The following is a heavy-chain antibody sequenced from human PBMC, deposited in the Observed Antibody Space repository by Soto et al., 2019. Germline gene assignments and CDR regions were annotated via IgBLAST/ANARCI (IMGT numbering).Heavy chain of an antibody. CDR2: ISSSSSYI. J-gene: IGHJ4*02. Sequence: GGSLRLSCAASGFTFSSYSMNWVRQAPGKGLEWVSSISSSSSYIYYADSVKGRFTISRDNAKNSLYLQMNSLRAEDTAVYYCARELRQAVAGPTSRYFDYWGQGTLVTVAS. CDR3: ARELRQAVAGPTSRYFDY. V-gene: IGHV3-21*01. D-gene: IGHD6-19*01. CDR1: GFTFSSYS.